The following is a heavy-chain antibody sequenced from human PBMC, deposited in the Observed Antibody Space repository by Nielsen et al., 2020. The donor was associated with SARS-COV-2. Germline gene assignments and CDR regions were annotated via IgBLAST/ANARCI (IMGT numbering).Heavy chain of an antibody. V-gene: IGHV3-74*01. D-gene: IGHD4-17*01. J-gene: IGHJ4*02. CDR1: GFTFSSYW. CDR3: AKASGVTTQRSYFDY. Sequence: GGSLRLSCAASGFTFSSYWMHWVRQAPGKGLVWVSRINSDGSSTSYADSVKGRFTISRDNAKNTLYLQMNSLRAEDTAVYYCAKASGVTTQRSYFDYWGQGTLVTVSS. CDR2: INSDGSST.